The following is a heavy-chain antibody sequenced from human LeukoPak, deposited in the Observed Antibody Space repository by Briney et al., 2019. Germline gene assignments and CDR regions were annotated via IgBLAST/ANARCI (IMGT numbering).Heavy chain of an antibody. V-gene: IGHV3-30*04. CDR3: ARDKMATSLDY. J-gene: IGHJ4*02. D-gene: IGHD5-24*01. CDR1: GFTFSSYA. CDR2: ISYDGSNK. Sequence: GGSLRLSCAASGFTFSSYAMHWVRQAPGKGLEWVAVISYDGSNKYYADSVKGRFTISRDNSKNTLYLQMNSLRAEDTAVYYCARDKMATSLDYWGQGTLVTVSS.